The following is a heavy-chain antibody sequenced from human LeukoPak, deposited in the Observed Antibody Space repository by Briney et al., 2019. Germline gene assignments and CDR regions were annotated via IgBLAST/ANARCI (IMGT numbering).Heavy chain of an antibody. V-gene: IGHV3-48*03. J-gene: IGHJ6*03. Sequence: GGSLRLSCAASGFTFSSYEMNWVRQAPGKGLEWVSYISSSGSTIYYADSVKGRFTISRDNAKNSLYLQMNSLRAEDTAVYYCARDHLSSGSSPDYYYYYYMDVWGKGTTVTISS. CDR1: GFTFSSYE. CDR2: ISSSGSTI. CDR3: ARDHLSSGSSPDYYYYYYMDV. D-gene: IGHD6-19*01.